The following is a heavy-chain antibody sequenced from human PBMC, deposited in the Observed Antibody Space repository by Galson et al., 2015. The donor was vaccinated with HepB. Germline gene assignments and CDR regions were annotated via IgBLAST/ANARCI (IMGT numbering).Heavy chain of an antibody. J-gene: IGHJ6*03. D-gene: IGHD3-10*01. Sequence: VKVSCKASGYTFTSYGISWVRQAPGQGLEWMGWISAYNGNTNYAQKLQGRVTMTTDTSTSTAYMELRSLRSDDTAVYYCERAVCYYGSGSYYNVVGRYSLYYYYYYMDVWGKGTTVTVSS. CDR2: ISAYNGNT. V-gene: IGHV1-18*01. CDR3: ERAVCYYGSGSYYNVVGRYSLYYYYYYMDV. CDR1: GYTFTSYG.